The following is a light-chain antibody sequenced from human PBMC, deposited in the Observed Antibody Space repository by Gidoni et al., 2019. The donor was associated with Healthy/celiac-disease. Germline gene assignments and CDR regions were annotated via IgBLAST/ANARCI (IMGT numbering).Light chain of an antibody. V-gene: IGKV2-28*01. J-gene: IGKJ4*01. CDR3: MQALQTPALT. Sequence: DIVITQSPLFLPVTPGESASIACRSSQNLLHSNGCNYLDWYLQKPGQSPQLLIYFGSTRASGVPDRFSGNGSGTDFAQKISRVVAEDVGVYYYMQALQTPALTFGGGTKVEIK. CDR2: FGS. CDR1: QNLLHSNGCNY.